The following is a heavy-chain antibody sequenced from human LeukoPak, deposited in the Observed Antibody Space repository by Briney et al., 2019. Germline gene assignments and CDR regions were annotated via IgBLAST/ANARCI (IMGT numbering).Heavy chain of an antibody. V-gene: IGHV4-59*01. J-gene: IGHJ4*02. D-gene: IGHD6-19*01. Sequence: SETLSLTCTVSGASISSYYRSWIRQTPGKGLEWIGYIYYSGTTNYNPSFQRRVTISVDVSKNQFSLKLRSVTAADTAVYYYAREGYASGWNDYWGQGILVTVSS. CDR3: AREGYASGWNDY. CDR1: GASISSYY. CDR2: IYYSGTT.